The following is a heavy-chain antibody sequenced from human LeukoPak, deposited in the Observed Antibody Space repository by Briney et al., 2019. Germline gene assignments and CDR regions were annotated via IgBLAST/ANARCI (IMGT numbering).Heavy chain of an antibody. V-gene: IGHV3-74*01. CDR3: ARTRHTGSHFDP. CDR2: INSDGSSL. D-gene: IGHD1-26*01. CDR1: GLALSGYG. Sequence: PGGSLRFSCAASGLALSGYGAQWVRQAPGKGLVWISRINSDGSSLSYADSVKGRFTISRDNAKNTVYLQMNSLRAEDTAVYYCARTRHTGSHFDPWGQGTLVTVSS. J-gene: IGHJ5*02.